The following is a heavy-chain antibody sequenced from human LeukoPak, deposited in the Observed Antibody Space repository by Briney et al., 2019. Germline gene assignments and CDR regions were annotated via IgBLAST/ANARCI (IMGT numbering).Heavy chain of an antibody. J-gene: IGHJ4*02. Sequence: GGSLRLSCAASGFTFDDYAMHWVRQAPGKGLVWVSRINSDGGSTSYADSVKGRFTISRDNAKNTLYLQMNSLRAEDTAVYYCAKPYYDFWSAPDDWGQGTLVTVSS. V-gene: IGHV3-74*01. CDR2: INSDGGST. D-gene: IGHD3-3*01. CDR1: GFTFDDYA. CDR3: AKPYYDFWSAPDD.